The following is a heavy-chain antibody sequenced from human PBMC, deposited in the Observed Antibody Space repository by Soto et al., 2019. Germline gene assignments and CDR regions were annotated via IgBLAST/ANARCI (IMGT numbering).Heavy chain of an antibody. CDR1: GFTFSSSA. V-gene: IGHV3-23*01. D-gene: IGHD3-10*01. J-gene: IGHJ4*02. CDR3: ARGMIRGVMFDY. CDR2: ISTSGGST. Sequence: GGSLRLSCAASGFTFSSSAMSWVRQAPGKGLEWVSAISTSGGSTYYADSVKGRFTISRDNSKNTLFLQMNSLRAEDTAVYYCARGMIRGVMFDYWGQGTLVTVSS.